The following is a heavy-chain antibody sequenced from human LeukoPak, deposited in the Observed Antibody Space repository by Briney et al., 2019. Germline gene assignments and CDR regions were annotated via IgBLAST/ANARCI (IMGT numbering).Heavy chain of an antibody. D-gene: IGHD2-21*01. V-gene: IGHV1-69*13. CDR2: IIPIFGTA. CDR1: GYTFTSYY. CDR3: AGGEPFWIFDY. J-gene: IGHJ4*02. Sequence: GASVKVSCKASGYTFTSYYMHWVRQAPGQGLEWMGGIIPIFGTANYAQKFQGRVAITADESTSTAYMELSSLRSEDTAVYYCAGGEPFWIFDYWGQGTLVTVSS.